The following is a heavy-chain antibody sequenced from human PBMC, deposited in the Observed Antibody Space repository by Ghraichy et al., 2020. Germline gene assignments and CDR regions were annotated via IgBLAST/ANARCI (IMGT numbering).Heavy chain of an antibody. CDR3: ARDPGAARFNWFDP. V-gene: IGHV4-30-4*01. CDR2: IYYSGST. D-gene: IGHD6-6*01. Sequence: SETLSLTCTVSGGSISSGDYYWSWIRQPPGKGLEWIGYIYYSGSTYYNPSLKSRVTISVDTSKNQFSLKLSSVTAADTAVYYCARDPGAARFNWFDPWGQGTLVTVSS. CDR1: GGSISSGDYY. J-gene: IGHJ5*02.